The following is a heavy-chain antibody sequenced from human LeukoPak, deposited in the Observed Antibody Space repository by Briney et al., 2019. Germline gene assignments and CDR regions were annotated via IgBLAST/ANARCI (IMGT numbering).Heavy chain of an antibody. CDR3: ARVAFYGAIPDDI. V-gene: IGHV4-30-2*01. CDR1: GGSVNSGGYS. CDR2: IYHGGST. D-gene: IGHD2-21*01. J-gene: IGHJ3*02. Sequence: SETLSLTCAVSGGSVNSGGYSWSWIRQPPGKGPEWIGYIYHGGSTHYNSSLKSRVTISVDKSKNQFSLNLYSVTAADTAVYYCARVAFYGAIPDDIWGQGTMVTVSS.